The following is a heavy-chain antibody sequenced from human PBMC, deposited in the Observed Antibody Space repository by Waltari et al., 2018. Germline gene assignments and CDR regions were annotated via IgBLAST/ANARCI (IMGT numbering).Heavy chain of an antibody. Sequence: QVQLQESGPGLVKPSETLSLTCTVSGGSISSYYWSWIRQPPGKGLEWIGYIYYSGSTNYNPSLKSRVTISVDTSKNQFSLKLSSVTAADTAVYYCARRSGWTDYYGMDVWGQGTTVTVSS. CDR3: ARRSGWTDYYGMDV. V-gene: IGHV4-59*08. CDR1: GGSISSYY. D-gene: IGHD6-19*01. J-gene: IGHJ6*02. CDR2: IYYSGST.